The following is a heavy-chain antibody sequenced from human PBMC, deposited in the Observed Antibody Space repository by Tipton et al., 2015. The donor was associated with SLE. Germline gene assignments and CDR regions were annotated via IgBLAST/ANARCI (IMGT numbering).Heavy chain of an antibody. J-gene: IGHJ4*02. V-gene: IGHV4-34*01. CDR1: GGSFSGYY. CDR2: INHSGST. CDR3: ARLSADPFDY. Sequence: TLSLTCAVYGGSFSGYYWSWIRQPPGKGLEWIGEINHSGSTNYNPSLKSRVTISVDMSKNQFSLKLSSVTAADTAVYYCARLSADPFDYWGQGTLVTVSS.